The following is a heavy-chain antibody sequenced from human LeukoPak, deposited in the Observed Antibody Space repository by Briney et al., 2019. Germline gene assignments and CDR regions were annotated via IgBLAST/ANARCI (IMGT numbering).Heavy chain of an antibody. CDR3: AKGGGYGSGTYSED. V-gene: IGHV3-30*18. Sequence: PGRSLRLSCAASGFSLCSYGMHWVRQAPGKGLEWVAVISNDGSSKYYGDSVKGRFTISRDNSKNTLSLQMNSLRAEDTAVYYCAKGGGYGSGTYSEDWGQGILVTVSS. CDR2: ISNDGSSK. CDR1: GFSLCSYG. D-gene: IGHD3-10*01. J-gene: IGHJ4*02.